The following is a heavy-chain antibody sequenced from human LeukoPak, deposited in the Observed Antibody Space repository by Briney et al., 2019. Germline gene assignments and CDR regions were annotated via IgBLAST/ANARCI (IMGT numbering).Heavy chain of an antibody. J-gene: IGHJ1*01. Sequence: GGSLRLSCAASGFTFSTYWMSWVRQAPGKGLEWVSVIYSGGSTYYADSVKGRFTISRDNSKNTLYLQMNSLRAEDTAVYYCAKRALWPGYFQHWGQGTLVTVSS. V-gene: IGHV3-66*02. CDR2: IYSGGST. CDR3: AKRALWPGYFQH. D-gene: IGHD3-10*01. CDR1: GFTFSTYW.